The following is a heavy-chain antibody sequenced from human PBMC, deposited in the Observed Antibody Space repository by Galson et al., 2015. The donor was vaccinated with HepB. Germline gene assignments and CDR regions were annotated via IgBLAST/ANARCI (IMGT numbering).Heavy chain of an antibody. CDR2: INPSGGST. V-gene: IGHV1-46*03. CDR1: GYTFTSYY. Sequence: SVKVSCKASGYTFTSYYMHWVRQAPGQGLEWMGIINPSGGSTSYAQKFQGRVTMTRDTSTGTVYMELSSLRSEDTAVYYCARGSDQYDILTRYYSLGFDYWGQGTLVTVSS. D-gene: IGHD3-9*01. CDR3: ARGSDQYDILTRYYSLGFDY. J-gene: IGHJ4*02.